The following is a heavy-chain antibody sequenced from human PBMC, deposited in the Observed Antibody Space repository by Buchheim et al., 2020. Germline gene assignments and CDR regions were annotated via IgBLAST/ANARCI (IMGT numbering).Heavy chain of an antibody. CDR3: AKDLGDIVVVPAAQTAYYYYGMDV. J-gene: IGHJ6*02. CDR1: GFTFSSYG. D-gene: IGHD2-2*01. Sequence: QVQLVESGGGVVQPGRSLRLSCAASGFTFSSYGMHWVRQAPGKGLEWVAFIRYDGSNKYYADSVKGRFTISRDNSKNTLYLQMNSLRAGDTAVYYCAKDLGDIVVVPAAQTAYYYYGMDVWGQGTT. CDR2: IRYDGSNK. V-gene: IGHV3-30*02.